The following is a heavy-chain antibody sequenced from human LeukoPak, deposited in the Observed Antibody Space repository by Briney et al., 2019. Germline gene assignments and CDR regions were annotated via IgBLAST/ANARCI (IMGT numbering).Heavy chain of an antibody. V-gene: IGHV3-21*01. Sequence: GGSLRLSCAASGFTFSSYSFNWVRQVPGKGLEWVSSITTTFYTYYTDSVKGRFTISRDNAKNSLYLQMISLRAEDTAVYYCARVFWTEEYGGDKPPAYWGQGTLVTVSS. CDR2: ITTTFYT. D-gene: IGHD4-23*01. CDR1: GFTFSSYS. J-gene: IGHJ1*01. CDR3: ARVFWTEEYGGDKPPAY.